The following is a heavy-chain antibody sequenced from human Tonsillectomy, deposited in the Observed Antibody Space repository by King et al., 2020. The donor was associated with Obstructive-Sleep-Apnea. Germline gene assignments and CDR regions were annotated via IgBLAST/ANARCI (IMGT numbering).Heavy chain of an antibody. CDR1: GGSISSFY. J-gene: IGHJ6*02. Sequence: VQLQESGPGLVKPSETLSLTCTVSGGSISSFYWSWIRQSPGKGLEWIGYIDYSGTPNYNPTPNSGVTISVDTSKNQFPLNLSPVTAADTALYYCAGTYYYDTSGDRKYYYGMDVWGQGTTVTVSS. V-gene: IGHV4-59*08. D-gene: IGHD3-22*01. CDR3: AGTYYYDTSGDRKYYYGMDV. CDR2: IDYSGTP.